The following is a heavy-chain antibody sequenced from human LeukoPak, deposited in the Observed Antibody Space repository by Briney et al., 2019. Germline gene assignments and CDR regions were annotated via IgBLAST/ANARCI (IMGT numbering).Heavy chain of an antibody. Sequence: PGGSLRLSCAASGFTFSRYWMHWVRQAPGKGLVWVSRVSGDGSKTNYADSVKGRFTIPRDNSKNTLYLQMNSLRAEDSAVYYCASGAEDSSGYFVSWGQGTLVTVYS. J-gene: IGHJ4*02. CDR1: GFTFSRYW. D-gene: IGHD3-22*01. CDR3: ASGAEDSSGYFVS. V-gene: IGHV3-74*01. CDR2: VSGDGSKT.